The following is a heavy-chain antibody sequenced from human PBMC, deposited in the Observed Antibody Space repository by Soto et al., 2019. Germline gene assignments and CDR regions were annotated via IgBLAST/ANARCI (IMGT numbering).Heavy chain of an antibody. CDR3: ASYAEYYYYGMDV. CDR1: GGSITSGGYS. D-gene: IGHD3-16*01. Sequence: SETLSLTCAVSGGSITSGGYSWTWIRQPPGKGLEWIGFIYHSGSTYYNPSLRSRVTMSVDRSKNQFSLKLSSVTAADTAAYYCASYAEYYYYGMDVWGQGTTVTVSS. V-gene: IGHV4-30-2*01. J-gene: IGHJ6*02. CDR2: IYHSGST.